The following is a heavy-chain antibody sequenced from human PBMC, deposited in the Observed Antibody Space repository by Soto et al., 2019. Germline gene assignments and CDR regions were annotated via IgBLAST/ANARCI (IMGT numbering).Heavy chain of an antibody. J-gene: IGHJ6*02. CDR1: GGTFSSYA. V-gene: IGHV1-69*12. CDR3: AKEKDNWNPYYYYGMDV. Sequence: QVQLVQSGAEVKKPGSSVKVSCKASGGTFSSYAISWVRQAPGQGLEWMGGIIPIFGTANYAQKFQGRVTITADESTRTAYMELSSLRSEDTAVYYCAKEKDNWNPYYYYGMDVWGQGTTVTVSS. CDR2: IIPIFGTA. D-gene: IGHD1-20*01.